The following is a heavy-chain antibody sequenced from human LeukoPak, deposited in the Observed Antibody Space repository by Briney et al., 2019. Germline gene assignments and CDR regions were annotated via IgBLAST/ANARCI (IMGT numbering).Heavy chain of an antibody. J-gene: IGHJ6*02. CDR2: ISGSGGST. V-gene: IGHV3-23*01. D-gene: IGHD3-9*01. CDR3: ATYFDWLQKDYYYYYGMDV. CDR1: GFTFSSYA. Sequence: PGGSLRLSCAASGFTFSSYAMSWVRQAPGKGLEWVSAISGSGGSTYYADSVKGRFTISRDNSKNTLYLQMNSLRAEDTAVYYCATYFDWLQKDYYYYYGMDVWGQGTTVTVSS.